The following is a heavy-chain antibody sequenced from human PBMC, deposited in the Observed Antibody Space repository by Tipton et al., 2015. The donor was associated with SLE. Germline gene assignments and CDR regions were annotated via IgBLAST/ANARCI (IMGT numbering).Heavy chain of an antibody. D-gene: IGHD4-17*01. CDR1: GYSFTSYW. J-gene: IGHJ5*02. Sequence: VQLVQSGAEVKKPGESLKISCKGSGYSFTSYWIGWVRQMPGKGLEWMGIIYPGDSDTRYSPSFQGQVTISADKSITTAYLQWSSLKASDTAMYYCARHVTVTRESSWFDPWGQGTLVTVSS. V-gene: IGHV5-51*01. CDR3: ARHVTVTRESSWFDP. CDR2: IYPGDSDT.